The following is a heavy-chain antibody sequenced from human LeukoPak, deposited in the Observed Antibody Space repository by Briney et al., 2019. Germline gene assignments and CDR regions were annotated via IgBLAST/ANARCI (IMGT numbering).Heavy chain of an antibody. CDR2: SWYDGSNP. J-gene: IGHJ4*02. Sequence: PGGSLRLSCAASGFTFSSYEMNWVRQAPGKGLEWVAVSWYDGSNPYYADSVKGPFTVSRDNSKNTLYLQMNSLSAEATAVYHCAREGVVCSGGGCYQRYYFDCWGQGTLVTVSS. D-gene: IGHD2-15*01. CDR3: AREGVVCSGGGCYQRYYFDC. V-gene: IGHV3-33*08. CDR1: GFTFSSYE.